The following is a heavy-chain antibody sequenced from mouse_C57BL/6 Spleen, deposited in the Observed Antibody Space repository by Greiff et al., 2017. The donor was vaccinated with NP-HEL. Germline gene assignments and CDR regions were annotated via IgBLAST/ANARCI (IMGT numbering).Heavy chain of an antibody. D-gene: IGHD2-1*01. V-gene: IGHV5-16*01. CDR1: GFTFSDYY. J-gene: IGHJ2*01. CDR2: INYDGSST. CDR3: ARIYYGTGYFDY. Sequence: DVQLVESEGGLVQPGSSMKLSCTASGFTFSDYYMAWVRQVPEKGLEWVANINYDGSSTYYLDSLKSRFIISRDNAKNILYLQMSSLKSEDTATYYCARIYYGTGYFDYWGQGTTLTVSS.